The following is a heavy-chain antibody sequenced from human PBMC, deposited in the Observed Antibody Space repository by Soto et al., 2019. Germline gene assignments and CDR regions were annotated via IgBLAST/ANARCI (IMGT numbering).Heavy chain of an antibody. D-gene: IGHD2-21*01. CDR1: GFTFSSYG. Sequence: QVQLVESGGGVVQPGRSLRLSCAASGFTFSSYGMHWVRQAPGKGLEWVAVISYDGSNKYYADSVKGRFTISRDNSKNTLYLQMNSLRAEDTAVYYCAKIVRDGIKDYWGQGTLVTVSS. V-gene: IGHV3-30*18. CDR2: ISYDGSNK. CDR3: AKIVRDGIKDY. J-gene: IGHJ4*02.